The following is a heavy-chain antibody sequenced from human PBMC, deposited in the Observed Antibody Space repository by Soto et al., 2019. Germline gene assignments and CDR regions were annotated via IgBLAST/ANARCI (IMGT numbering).Heavy chain of an antibody. CDR2: MNPNSGNT. CDR1: GYTFTSYD. V-gene: IGHV1-8*01. CDR3: ARRGGYCSSTSCYAGYYYYYYYMDV. D-gene: IGHD2-2*01. Sequence: QVQLVQSGAEVKKPGASVKVSCKASGYTFTSYDINWVRQATGQGLEWMGWMNPNSGNTGYAQKFQGRVTMTRNTSISTDYMELSSLRSEDTAVYYCARRGGYCSSTSCYAGYYYYYYYMDVWGKGTTVTVSS. J-gene: IGHJ6*03.